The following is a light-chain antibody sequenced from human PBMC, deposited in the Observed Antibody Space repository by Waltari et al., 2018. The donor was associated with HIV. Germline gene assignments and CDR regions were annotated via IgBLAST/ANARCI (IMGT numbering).Light chain of an antibody. CDR1: QSVAGNY. CDR2: GAS. V-gene: IGKV3-20*01. J-gene: IGKJ2*01. Sequence: VLTQCLVAVSLSPGDRAALSCRASQSVAGNYIPWYHQVTSQAPRPLISGASRRATGIPARFSGSGSGTDFTLTISGLEPEDFGVYYCQQYTTSPYTFGQGTNLEI. CDR3: QQYTTSPYT.